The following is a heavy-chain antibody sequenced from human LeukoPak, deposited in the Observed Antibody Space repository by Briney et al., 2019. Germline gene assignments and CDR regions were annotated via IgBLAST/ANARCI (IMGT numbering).Heavy chain of an antibody. CDR1: GFTFSNYA. J-gene: IGHJ1*01. CDR2: ISGSSDST. D-gene: IGHD2-8*01. CDR3: TKDRANDVLEYFQY. Sequence: GGSQILSCAASGFTFSNYAMTWVRQAPGKGLEWVSSISGSSDSTYYADSVKGRFTIFRDNSKNKLYLQMNSLRAEDTAVYYCTKDRANDVLEYFQYWGQGTLVTVSS. V-gene: IGHV3-23*01.